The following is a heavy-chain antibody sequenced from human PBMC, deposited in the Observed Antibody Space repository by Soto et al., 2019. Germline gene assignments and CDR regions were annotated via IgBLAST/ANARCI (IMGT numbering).Heavy chain of an antibody. CDR1: GYTFTGYY. Sequence: ASVKVSCKASGYTFTGYYMHWVRQAPGQGLEWMGWINPNSGGTNYAQKFQGRVTMTRDTSISTACMELSRLRSDDTAVYYCATSKAYSSGWDFDYWGQGTLVTVSS. V-gene: IGHV1-2*02. CDR3: ATSKAYSSGWDFDY. J-gene: IGHJ4*02. CDR2: INPNSGGT. D-gene: IGHD6-19*01.